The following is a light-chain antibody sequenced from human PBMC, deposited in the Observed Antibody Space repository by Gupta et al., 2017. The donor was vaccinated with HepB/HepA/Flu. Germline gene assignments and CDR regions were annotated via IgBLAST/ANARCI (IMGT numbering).Light chain of an antibody. CDR3: SSYKSSSTRYV. CDR1: SSDVGGYNY. J-gene: IGLJ1*01. Sequence: QSALTQPASVSGSPGHSITISCTGTSSDVGGYNYVSWYQQHPGKAPKLMIYDVSNRPSGVSNRFSGSKSGKTASLTISGLQAEDEADYYCSSYKSSSTRYVFGTGTKVTVL. V-gene: IGLV2-14*01. CDR2: DVS.